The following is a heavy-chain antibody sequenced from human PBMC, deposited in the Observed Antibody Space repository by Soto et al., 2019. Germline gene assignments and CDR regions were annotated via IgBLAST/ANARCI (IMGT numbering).Heavy chain of an antibody. J-gene: IGHJ6*02. D-gene: IGHD5-12*01. CDR2: IYYSGST. CDR3: ARSRLRSGVNYYYYYGMDV. V-gene: IGHV4-31*03. Sequence: QVQLQESGPGLVKPSQTLSLTCTVSGGSISSGGYYWSWIRQHPGKGLEWIGYIYYSGSTYYNPSLKSRVTISVDTSKNQFSLKLSSVTAADTAVYYCARSRLRSGVNYYYYYGMDVWGQGTTVTVSS. CDR1: GGSISSGGYY.